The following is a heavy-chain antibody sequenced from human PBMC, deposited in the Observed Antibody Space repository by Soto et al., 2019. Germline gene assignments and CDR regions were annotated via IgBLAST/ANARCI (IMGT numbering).Heavy chain of an antibody. CDR3: ARGRYSSGYYPQNFDY. Sequence: SETLSLTCAVYGGSFSGYYWSWIRQPPGKGLEWIGEINHSGSTNYNPSLKSRVTISVDTSKNQFSLKLSSVTAADTAVYYCARGRYSSGYYPQNFDYWGQGTLVTVSS. CDR1: GGSFSGYY. CDR2: INHSGST. V-gene: IGHV4-34*01. J-gene: IGHJ4*02. D-gene: IGHD3-22*01.